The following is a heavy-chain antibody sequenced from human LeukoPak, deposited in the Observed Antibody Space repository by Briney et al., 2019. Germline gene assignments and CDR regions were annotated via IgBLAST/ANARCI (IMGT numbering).Heavy chain of an antibody. CDR2: IYTSGST. CDR1: GGSISSGSYY. J-gene: IGHJ4*02. V-gene: IGHV4-61*02. Sequence: SETLSLTCTVSGGSISSGSYYWSWIRQPAGKGLEWIGRIYTSGSTNYNPSLKSRVTISVDTSKNHFSLKLSSVTAADTAVYYCARGRKQLLRESVYWGQGTLVTVSS. D-gene: IGHD2-2*01. CDR3: ARGRKQLLRESVY.